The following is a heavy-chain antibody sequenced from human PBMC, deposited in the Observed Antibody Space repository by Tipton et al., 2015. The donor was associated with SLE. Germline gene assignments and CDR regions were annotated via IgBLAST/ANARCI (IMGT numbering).Heavy chain of an antibody. V-gene: IGHV4-59*12. Sequence: TLSLTCTVSGGSISSYYWSWIRQPPGKGLEWIGSIYYSGSTYYNPSLKSRVTISVDTSKNQFSLKLRSVTAADTAVYYCAREGVPRTRGFGYWGQGTLVTVSS. J-gene: IGHJ4*02. CDR2: IYYSGST. CDR1: GGSISSYY. CDR3: AREGVPRTRGFGY. D-gene: IGHD1-1*01.